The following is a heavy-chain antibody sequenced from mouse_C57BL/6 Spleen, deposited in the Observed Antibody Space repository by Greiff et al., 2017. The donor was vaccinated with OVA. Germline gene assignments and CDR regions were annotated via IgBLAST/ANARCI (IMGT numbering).Heavy chain of an antibody. CDR1: GYTFTDYN. CDR2: INPNNGGT. V-gene: IGHV1-22*01. CDR3: ARGVGPPWFAY. Sequence: VQLKESGPELVKPGASVRMSCKASGYTFTDYNMHWVKQSHGKSLEWIGYINPNNGGTSYNQKFKGKATLTVNKSSSTAYMELRSLTSEDSAVYYCARGVGPPWFAYWGQGTLVTVSA. J-gene: IGHJ3*01. D-gene: IGHD4-1*01.